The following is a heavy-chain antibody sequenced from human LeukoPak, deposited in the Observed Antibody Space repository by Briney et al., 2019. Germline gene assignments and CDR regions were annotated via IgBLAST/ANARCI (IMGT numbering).Heavy chain of an antibody. D-gene: IGHD5-24*01. V-gene: IGHV3-7*05. CDR2: IKQDGSEK. CDR3: ARSRDGYNRDAFDI. J-gene: IGHJ3*02. CDR1: GFTFSSYW. Sequence: PGGSLRLSCAASGFTFSSYWMSWVRQAPGKGLEWVANIKQDGSEKYYVDSVKGRFTISRDNAKNSLYLQMNSLRAEDTAVYYCARSRDGYNRDAFDIWGQGTMVTVS.